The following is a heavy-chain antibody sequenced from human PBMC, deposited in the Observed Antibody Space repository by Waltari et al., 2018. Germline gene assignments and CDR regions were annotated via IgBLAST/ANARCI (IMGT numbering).Heavy chain of an antibody. V-gene: IGHV3-53*01. J-gene: IGHJ4*02. D-gene: IGHD2-2*01. CDR2: IYSGGST. Sequence: EVQLVESGGGLIQPGGSLRLSCAASGFTVSSNYMSWVRQAPGKGLEWVSVIYSGGSTYYADSVKGRFTISRDNSKNTLYLQMNSLRAEDTAVYYCARGHIYCSSTSCHEDWGQGTLVTVSS. CDR1: GFTVSSNY. CDR3: ARGHIYCSSTSCHED.